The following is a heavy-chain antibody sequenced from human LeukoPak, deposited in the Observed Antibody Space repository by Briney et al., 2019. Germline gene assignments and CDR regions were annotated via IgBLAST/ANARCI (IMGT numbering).Heavy chain of an antibody. V-gene: IGHV3-23*01. CDR3: AKDLHYYYDSSGYYDY. CDR1: GFTFSSHW. CDR2: ISGSGGST. D-gene: IGHD3-22*01. Sequence: HPGGTLRLSCAASGFTFSSHWMNWVRQAPGKGLEWVSAISGSGGSTYYADSVKGRFTISRDNSKNTLYLQMNSLRAEDTAVYYCAKDLHYYYDSSGYYDYWGQGTLVTVSS. J-gene: IGHJ4*02.